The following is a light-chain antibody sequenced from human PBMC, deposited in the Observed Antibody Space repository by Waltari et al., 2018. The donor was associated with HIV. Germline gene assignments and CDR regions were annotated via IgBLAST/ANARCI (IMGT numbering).Light chain of an antibody. CDR3: QQYNDWPFT. Sequence: EIVMTQSPVTLSVSPGERATLSCRASQSVNINLVWYQQKPGQAPRLLMYSPLSRAPGVPARFSGSGSGTEFTLTIDSLQSEDSAVYFCQQYNDWPFTFGQGTKLEIK. CDR1: QSVNIN. CDR2: SPL. J-gene: IGKJ2*01. V-gene: IGKV3-15*01.